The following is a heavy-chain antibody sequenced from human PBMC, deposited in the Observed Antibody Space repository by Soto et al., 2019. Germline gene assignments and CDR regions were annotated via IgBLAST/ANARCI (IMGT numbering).Heavy chain of an antibody. CDR3: ARVCSGGSCSTAY. CDR2: ISVYNGNK. J-gene: IGHJ4*02. CDR1: GYTFSSYG. Sequence: QVQLVQSGAEVKKPGASVKVSCKASGYTFSSYGISWLRQGPGQGLEWMGWISVYNGNKMYAQKFQGRVTMTTDTFTSTAYMELRSLRSDDTAVYYFARVCSGGSCSTAYWGQGTLVTVSS. V-gene: IGHV1-18*01. D-gene: IGHD2-15*01.